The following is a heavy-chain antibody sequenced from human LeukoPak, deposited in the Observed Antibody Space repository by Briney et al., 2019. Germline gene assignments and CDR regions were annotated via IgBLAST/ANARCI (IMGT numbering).Heavy chain of an antibody. V-gene: IGHV3-7*01. CDR2: IKQDGSEK. J-gene: IGHJ4*02. D-gene: IGHD5-24*01. CDR1: GFTFSSYW. CDR3: ARAWGVEVATATNFDY. Sequence: PGGSLRLSCAASGFTFSSYWMSWVRQAPGKGLEWVANIKQDGSEKYYVDSVKGRFTISRDNAKNSLYLQMNSLRAEDTAVYYCARAWGVEVATATNFDYWGQGTLVTVCS.